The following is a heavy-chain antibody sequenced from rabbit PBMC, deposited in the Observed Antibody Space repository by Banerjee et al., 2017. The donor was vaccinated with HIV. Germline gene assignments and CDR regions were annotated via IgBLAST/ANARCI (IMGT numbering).Heavy chain of an antibody. D-gene: IGHD3-1*01. CDR2: INTSSGNT. CDR1: GFSFSNKYV. V-gene: IGHV1S45*01. J-gene: IGHJ4*01. Sequence: QEQLEESGGDLVKPEGSLTLTCTASGFSFSNKYVMCWVRQAPGKGLEWIACINTSSGNTVYASWAKGRFTISQDSSTSVTLQMTSLTAADTATYFCAREEVVAGYGGVGHAMGLALWGPGTLVTVS. CDR3: AREEVVAGYGGVGHAMGLAL.